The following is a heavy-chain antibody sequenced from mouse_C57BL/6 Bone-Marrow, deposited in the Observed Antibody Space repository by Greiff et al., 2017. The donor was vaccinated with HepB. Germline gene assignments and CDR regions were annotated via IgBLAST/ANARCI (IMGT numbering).Heavy chain of an antibody. CDR3: ARRDSYYFDY. V-gene: IGHV5-6*02. Sequence: EVMLVESGGDLVKPGGSLKLSCAASGFTFSSYGMSWVRQTPDKRLEWVATISSGGSYTYYPDSVKGRFTISRDNAKNTLYLQMSSLKSEDTAMYYCARRDSYYFDYWGQGTTLTVSS. CDR1: GFTFSSYG. CDR2: ISSGGSYT. J-gene: IGHJ2*01.